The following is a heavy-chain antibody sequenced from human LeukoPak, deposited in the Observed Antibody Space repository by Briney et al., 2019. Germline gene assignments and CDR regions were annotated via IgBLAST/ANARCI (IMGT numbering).Heavy chain of an antibody. D-gene: IGHD3-10*01. CDR2: ISGYNGNT. CDR1: GYTFTSYG. J-gene: IGHJ4*02. V-gene: IGHV1-18*04. CDR3: ARAGFTTVRGIIIAGNVFLKD. Sequence: GASVKVSCKASGYTFTSYGISWVRQAPGQALEWMGWISGYNGNTNYAQKLQGRVSMTTDTSTSTAYMELRSLRSDDTAMYYCARAGFTTVRGIIIAGNVFLKDGGQGRLV.